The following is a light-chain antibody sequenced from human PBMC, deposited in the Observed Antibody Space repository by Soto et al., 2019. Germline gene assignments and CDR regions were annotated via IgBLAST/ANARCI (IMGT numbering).Light chain of an antibody. CDR3: CSYAGSRV. CDR2: EGS. Sequence: QSALTQPASVSGSPGKSITISCTGTSSDVGSDNLVSWYQQHPGKAPKLMIYEGSKRPSGVSNRFSASKSGNTASLTISGLQAEDEADYYCCSYAGSRVFGGGTKVTVL. V-gene: IGLV2-23*01. J-gene: IGLJ3*02. CDR1: SSDVGSDNL.